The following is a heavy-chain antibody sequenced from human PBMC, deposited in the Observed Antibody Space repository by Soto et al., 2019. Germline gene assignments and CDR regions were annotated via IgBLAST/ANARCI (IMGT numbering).Heavy chain of an antibody. J-gene: IGHJ3*02. CDR3: AGAYCSGGSCSHAFDI. D-gene: IGHD2-15*01. V-gene: IGHV1-69*01. CDR1: GGTFSSYA. CDR2: IIPIFGTA. Sequence: QVQLVQSGAEVKKPGSSVKVSCKASGGTFSSYAISWVRQAPGQGLEWMGGIIPIFGTANYAQKFQGRITITADESTSTDYMELSSLSSEDTAVYYCAGAYCSGGSCSHAFDIWGQGTMVTVSS.